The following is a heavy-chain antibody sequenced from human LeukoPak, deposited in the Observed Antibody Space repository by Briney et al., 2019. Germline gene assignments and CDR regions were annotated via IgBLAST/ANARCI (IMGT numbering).Heavy chain of an antibody. CDR2: MSGSGDSA. CDR3: AKDWSADY. Sequence: GGSLRLSCAASGFAFNNYGMHWVRQAPGKGLEWVSAMSGSGDSAKYAASVKGRFTISRDNSKNTVYLQMNSLRAEDTAVYYCAKDWSADYWGQGTLVTVSS. V-gene: IGHV3-23*01. CDR1: GFAFNNYG. J-gene: IGHJ4*02.